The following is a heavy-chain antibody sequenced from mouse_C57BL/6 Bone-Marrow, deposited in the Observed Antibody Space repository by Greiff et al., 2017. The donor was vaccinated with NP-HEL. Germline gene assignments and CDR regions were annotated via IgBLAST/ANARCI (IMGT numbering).Heavy chain of an antibody. V-gene: IGHV1-55*01. CDR2: IYPGSGST. J-gene: IGHJ2*01. Sequence: QVQLQQSGAELVKPGASVKMSCKASGYTFTSYWITWVKQRPGQGLEWIGDIYPGSGSTNYNEKFKSKATLTVDTSSSTAYLQLSSLTSEDSAVYYCARQELFFDYWGQGTTLTVSS. CDR1: GYTFTSYW. CDR3: ARQELFFDY.